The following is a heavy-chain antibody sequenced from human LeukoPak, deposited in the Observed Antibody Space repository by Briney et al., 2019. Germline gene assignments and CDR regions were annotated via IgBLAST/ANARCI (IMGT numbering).Heavy chain of an antibody. D-gene: IGHD6-19*01. V-gene: IGHV3-33*01. CDR3: AREWGRIAVAGGPGY. CDR2: IWYDGRTK. CDR1: GFTFSNYG. J-gene: IGHJ4*02. Sequence: GGSLRLSCEVSGFTFSNYGMHWVRQAPDKGLEWLALIWYDGRTKFHADSVKGRFTISRDNSANTLYLQMSSLRVEDTAVYYCAREWGRIAVAGGPGYWGQGARVTVSS.